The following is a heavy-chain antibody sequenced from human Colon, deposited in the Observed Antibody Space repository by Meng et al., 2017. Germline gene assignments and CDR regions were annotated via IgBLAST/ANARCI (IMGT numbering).Heavy chain of an antibody. V-gene: IGHV4-31*03. Sequence: QAQLQESGPRLVKPSQTLSLTCTGSCGCISSGGFYWSWIRQLPGKGLEWMGYIYYSGSTYYNPFLRHRVAISIDTSKNQFSLKLTSVTSADTAVYFCARTNYGDYNWFDTWGQGTLVTVSS. D-gene: IGHD4-17*01. CDR3: ARTNYGDYNWFDT. CDR1: CGCISSGGFY. CDR2: IYYSGST. J-gene: IGHJ5*02.